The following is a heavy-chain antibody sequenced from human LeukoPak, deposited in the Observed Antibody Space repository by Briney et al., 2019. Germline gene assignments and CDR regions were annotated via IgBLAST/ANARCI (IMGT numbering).Heavy chain of an antibody. CDR3: ARDGDYYDSSGYYRGAFDI. CDR1: GFIVSDNC. Sequence: GGSLRLSCTASGFIVSDNCMSWVRQAPGKGPEWVSAISGSGGSTYYADSVKGRFTISRDNSKNTLYLQMNSLRAEDTAVYYCARDGDYYDSSGYYRGAFDIWGQGTMVTVSS. J-gene: IGHJ3*02. V-gene: IGHV3-23*01. D-gene: IGHD3-22*01. CDR2: ISGSGGST.